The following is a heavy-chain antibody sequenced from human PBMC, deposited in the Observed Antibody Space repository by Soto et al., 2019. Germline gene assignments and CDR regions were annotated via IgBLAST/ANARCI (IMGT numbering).Heavy chain of an antibody. J-gene: IGHJ4*02. CDR2: ISWNSGSI. Sequence: EVQLVESGGGLVQPGRSLRLSCAGSEFTFDDYAVHWVRHAPGKGLEWVSGISWNSGSIGYADSVKGRFTISRDNAKNSLYLQMNSLRAEDTTVYYCAKNLFQWGRTNFDYWGQGTLVTVSS. V-gene: IGHV3-9*01. CDR3: AKNLFQWGRTNFDY. D-gene: IGHD1-26*01. CDR1: EFTFDDYA.